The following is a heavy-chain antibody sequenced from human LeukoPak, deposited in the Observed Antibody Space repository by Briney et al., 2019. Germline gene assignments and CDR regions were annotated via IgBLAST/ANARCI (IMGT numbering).Heavy chain of an antibody. J-gene: IGHJ4*02. CDR2: INPNSGGT. D-gene: IGHD3-10*01. V-gene: IGHV1-2*02. Sequence: ASVKVSCKASGYTFTSYYMHWERQAPGQGQEWKGWINPNSGGTNYAQKFQGRVTTTRDTSISTAYMELSRLRSDDTAVYYCARSTYYYGSGSPYYFDYWGQGTLVTVSS. CDR1: GYTFTSYY. CDR3: ARSTYYYGSGSPYYFDY.